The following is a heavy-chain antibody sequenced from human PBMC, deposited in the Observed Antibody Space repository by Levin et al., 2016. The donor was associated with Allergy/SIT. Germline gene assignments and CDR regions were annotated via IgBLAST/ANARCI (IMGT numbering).Heavy chain of an antibody. J-gene: IGHJ5*02. D-gene: IGHD3-9*01. CDR1: GGSIDSNSYY. CDR3: ARRSGWRFDP. Sequence: GSLRLSCTVSGGSIDSNSYYWGWIRQPPGKGLEWIGSIYYSGSTYYNPSLKSRVTISVDTSKNQFSLKLSSVTAADTAVYYCARRSGWRFDPWGQGTLVTVSS. CDR2: IYYSGST. V-gene: IGHV4-39*01.